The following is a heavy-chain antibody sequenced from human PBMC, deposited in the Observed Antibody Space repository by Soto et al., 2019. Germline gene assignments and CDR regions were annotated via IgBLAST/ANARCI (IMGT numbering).Heavy chain of an antibody. D-gene: IGHD3-22*01. V-gene: IGHV1-69*06. J-gene: IGHJ1*01. CDR3: ARTMYYYDSSGYSQYFQH. CDR1: GGTFSSYA. CDR2: IIPIFGTA. Sequence: SVKVSCKASGGTFSSYAISWVRQAPGQGLEWMGGIIPIFGTANYAQKFQGRVTITAHKSTSTAYMELSSLRSEDTAVYYCARTMYYYDSSGYSQYFQHWGQGTLVTV.